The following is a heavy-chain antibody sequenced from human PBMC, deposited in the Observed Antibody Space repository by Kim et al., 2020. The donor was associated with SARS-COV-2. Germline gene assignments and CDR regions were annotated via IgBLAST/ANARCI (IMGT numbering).Heavy chain of an antibody. V-gene: IGHV1-2*02. D-gene: IGHD1-20*01. CDR3: ARDGGITGIFD. CDR2: T. Sequence: TNYAQKFQGRVTMTRDTSISTAYMELSRLRSDDTAVYYCARDGGITGIFDWGQGTLVTVSS. J-gene: IGHJ4*02.